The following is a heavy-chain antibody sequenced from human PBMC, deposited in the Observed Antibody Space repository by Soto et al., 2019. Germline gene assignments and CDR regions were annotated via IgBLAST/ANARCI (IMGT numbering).Heavy chain of an antibody. Sequence: ASVKVSCKASGYTFTGYYMHWVRQAPGQGLEWMGWINPNSGGTNYAQKFQGWVTMTRDTSISTAYMELSRLRSDDTAVYYCARSSGDYVPYYYYMDVWGKGTTVTVSS. D-gene: IGHD4-17*01. J-gene: IGHJ6*03. CDR2: INPNSGGT. CDR1: GYTFTGYY. CDR3: ARSSGDYVPYYYYMDV. V-gene: IGHV1-2*04.